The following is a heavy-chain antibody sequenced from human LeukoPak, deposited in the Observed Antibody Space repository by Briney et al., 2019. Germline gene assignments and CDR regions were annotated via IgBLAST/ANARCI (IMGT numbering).Heavy chain of an antibody. CDR1: GGSFSGYY. D-gene: IGHD3-22*01. CDR2: INHTGST. J-gene: IGHJ4*02. V-gene: IGHV4-34*01. CDR3: ARRRLYYYDSSGYYHAYYFDF. Sequence: PSETLSLTCAVYGGSFSGYYWSWIRQPPGGGLEWIGEINHTGSTNSNPSLESRVTMSIDTSKNQVSLKLNSVTAADTAVFYCARRRLYYYDSSGYYHAYYFDFWGQGTLVTVSS.